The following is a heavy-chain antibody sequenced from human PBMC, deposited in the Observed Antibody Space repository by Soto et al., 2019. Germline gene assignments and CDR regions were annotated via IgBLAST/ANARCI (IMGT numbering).Heavy chain of an antibody. CDR1: GFTFSSYA. CDR3: AKEIDSYDYVWGSYRSLFDY. D-gene: IGHD3-16*02. CDR2: ISGSGGST. Sequence: GGSLRLSCAASGFTFSSYAMSWVRQAPGKGLEWVSAISGSGGSTYYADSVKGRFTISRDNSKNTLYLQMNSLRAEDTAVYYCAKEIDSYDYVWGSYRSLFDYWGQGTLVTVSS. J-gene: IGHJ4*02. V-gene: IGHV3-23*01.